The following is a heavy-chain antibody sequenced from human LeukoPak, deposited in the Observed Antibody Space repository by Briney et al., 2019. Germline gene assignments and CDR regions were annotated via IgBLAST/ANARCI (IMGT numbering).Heavy chain of an antibody. Sequence: GESLKISCKGSGYSFTSYWIGWVRQMPGKGLEWMGIIYPGDSDTRYSPSFQGQVTISADKSISTAYLQWSSLKASDTAMYYCARQKALRYFDWLFPFDPWGQGTLVTVSS. V-gene: IGHV5-51*01. J-gene: IGHJ5*02. CDR2: IYPGDSDT. CDR3: ARQKALRYFDWLFPFDP. CDR1: GYSFTSYW. D-gene: IGHD3-9*01.